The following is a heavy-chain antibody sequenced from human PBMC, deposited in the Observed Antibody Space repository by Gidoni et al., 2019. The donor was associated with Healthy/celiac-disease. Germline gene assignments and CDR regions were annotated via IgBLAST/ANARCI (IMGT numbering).Heavy chain of an antibody. CDR1: GYSFTSYW. Sequence: EVQLVQSGAEVKKPGESLKISCKGSGYSFTSYWIGWVRQMPGKGLEGLGVVYPGDSDTRYSPSFQGQGTISADKSISTAYLQWSSLKASDTAMYYCARHSGAPTGNDAFDIWGQGTMVTVSS. D-gene: IGHD3-10*01. J-gene: IGHJ3*02. CDR2: VYPGDSDT. V-gene: IGHV5-51*01. CDR3: ARHSGAPTGNDAFDI.